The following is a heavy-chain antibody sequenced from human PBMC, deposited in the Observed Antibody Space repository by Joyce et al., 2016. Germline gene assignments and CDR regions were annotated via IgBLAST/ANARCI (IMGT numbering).Heavy chain of an antibody. J-gene: IGHJ3*02. CDR3: AKALSPYYDYIWGSYLDAFDI. CDR1: GFTFSSYA. V-gene: IGHV3-23*01. D-gene: IGHD3-16*02. CDR2: SSGSGTST. Sequence: EVQLLESGGGLVQPGGSLRLSCAASGFTFSSYAMSWVRQAPGKGREWVSASSGSGTSTYYADSVKGRFTISRDNSKNTLYLQMNSLRAEDTAVYYCAKALSPYYDYIWGSYLDAFDIWGQGTMVTVSS.